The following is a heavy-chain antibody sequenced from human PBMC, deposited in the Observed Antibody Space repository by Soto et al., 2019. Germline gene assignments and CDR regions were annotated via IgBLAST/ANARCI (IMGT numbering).Heavy chain of an antibody. CDR1: GFSLSTSGVG. J-gene: IGHJ4*02. D-gene: IGHD4-17*01. CDR2: IYWDDDK. CDR3: EHGRDNGDYVGQYYFDY. Sequence: QITLKESGPTLVKPTQTLTLTCTFSGFSLSTSGVGVGWIRQPPGKALEWLALIYWDDDKRYRPSLKSRLTSTKDTYKNKVVLTMTNMDPVDTATYYCEHGRDNGDYVGQYYFDYWGQGTLVTVSS. V-gene: IGHV2-5*02.